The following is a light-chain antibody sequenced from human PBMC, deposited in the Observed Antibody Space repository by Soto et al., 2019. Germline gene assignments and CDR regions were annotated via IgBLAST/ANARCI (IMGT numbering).Light chain of an antibody. CDR3: QSYDSYLSHFYV. V-gene: IGLV1-40*01. J-gene: IGLJ1*01. CDR1: SSSIGAGYD. Sequence: QPVLTQPPSVSGAPGQGVTISCTGSSSSIGAGYDVHWYQQVPGTAPKLLIYGNNNRPSRVPDRFSGSKSGTSASLAITGLQAEDEADYYCQSYDSYLSHFYVFGTGTKLTVL. CDR2: GNN.